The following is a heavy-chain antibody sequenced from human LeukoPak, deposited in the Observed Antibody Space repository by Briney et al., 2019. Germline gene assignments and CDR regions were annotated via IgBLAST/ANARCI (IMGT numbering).Heavy chain of an antibody. CDR3: ARDSAHDYGGKPLIGAFDI. D-gene: IGHD4-23*01. CDR1: GGSISSGDYY. J-gene: IGHJ3*02. CDR2: IYYSGST. Sequence: SETLPLTCTVSGGSISSGDYYWSWIRQPPGKGLEWIGYIYYSGSTYYNPSLKSRVTISVDTSKNQFSLKLSSVTAADTAVYYCARDSAHDYGGKPLIGAFDIWGQGTMVTVSS. V-gene: IGHV4-30-4*01.